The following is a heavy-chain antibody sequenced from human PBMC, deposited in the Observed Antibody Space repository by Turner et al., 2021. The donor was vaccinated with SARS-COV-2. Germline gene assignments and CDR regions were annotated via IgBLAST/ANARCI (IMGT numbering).Heavy chain of an antibody. D-gene: IGHD2-15*01. Sequence: QLPLPESGLRMVRPSDTLSLTGTLPGGSISSKSWSWIRQSPGRGLEWIGYCYRIGRMDYNPTLRSRVTMSVETTKNQLSRNLISVTAADTAVYYCARHQGSGSGYDHGMDVWGQGTAVIVSS. J-gene: IGHJ6*02. CDR2: CYRIGRM. V-gene: IGHV4-59*08. CDR3: ARHQGSGSGYDHGMDV. CDR1: GGSISSKS.